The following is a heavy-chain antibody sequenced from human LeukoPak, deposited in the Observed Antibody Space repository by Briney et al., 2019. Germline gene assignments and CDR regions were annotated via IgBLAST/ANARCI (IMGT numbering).Heavy chain of an antibody. V-gene: IGHV4-39*01. CDR3: ARHMTDAAAGPNWFDP. CDR2: IYYSGST. Sequence: SETLSLTCTVSGGSISSTSHYWGWIRQPPGKGLEWIGNIYYSGSTYYNPSLKSRVTISVDTSKNQFSLKLSSVTAADTAVYYCARHMTDAAAGPNWFDPWGQGTLVTVSS. CDR1: GGSISSTSHY. D-gene: IGHD6-13*01. J-gene: IGHJ5*02.